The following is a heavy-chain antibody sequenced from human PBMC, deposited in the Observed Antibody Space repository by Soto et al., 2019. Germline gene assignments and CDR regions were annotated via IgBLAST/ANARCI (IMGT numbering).Heavy chain of an antibody. CDR2: INSAIGNT. CDR1: GYTFTNYA. D-gene: IGHD3-10*01. Sequence: QVQLVQSGAEVKKPGASVKVSCKASGYTFTNYAMHWVRQAPGQRLEWMGWINSAIGNTKYSQKFQGSATITRDTSANTAYMELSSLRSEDTAVYYCARRNVSGSGSYSFDYWGQGTLVTVSS. V-gene: IGHV1-3*01. J-gene: IGHJ4*02. CDR3: ARRNVSGSGSYSFDY.